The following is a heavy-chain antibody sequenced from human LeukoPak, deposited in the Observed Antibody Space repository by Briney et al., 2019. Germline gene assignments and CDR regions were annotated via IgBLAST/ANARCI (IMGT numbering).Heavy chain of an antibody. CDR2: IWYDGSNK. Sequence: HPGRSLRLSCAASGFTFSSYAMHWVRQAPGKGLEWVAVIWYDGSNKYYADSVKGRFTISRDNSKNTLYLQMNSLRAEDTAVYYCARSYEVGERPGPYYYYYYGMDVWGQGTTVTVSS. J-gene: IGHJ6*02. V-gene: IGHV3-33*08. CDR1: GFTFSSYA. D-gene: IGHD3-16*01. CDR3: ARSYEVGERPGPYYYYYYGMDV.